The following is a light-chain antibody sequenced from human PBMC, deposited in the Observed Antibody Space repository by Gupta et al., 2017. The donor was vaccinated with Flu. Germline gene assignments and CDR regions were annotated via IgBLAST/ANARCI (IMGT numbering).Light chain of an antibody. CDR2: WSS. J-gene: IGKJ1*01. CDR1: QSVLYSSNNKNY. V-gene: IGKV4-1*01. CDR3: QQYYSTLWT. Sequence: DIVMTQSPDSLAVCLGERATINCKSSQSVLYSSNNKNYLTWYQQKPGQPPKLLIYWSSTRESGVPDRFSGSGSGTDFTLTISSLQAVDVAVYYCQQYYSTLWTFGQGTKVEIK.